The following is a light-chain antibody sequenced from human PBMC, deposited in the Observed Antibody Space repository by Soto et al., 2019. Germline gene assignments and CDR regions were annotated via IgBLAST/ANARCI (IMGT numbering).Light chain of an antibody. CDR3: GSYTTTSTYV. J-gene: IGLJ1*01. Sequence: QSVLTQPASVSGSPGQSITISYSGTSSDVGGYNYVSWYQQHPGKAPKLMIYEVSNRPSGVSNRFSGSKSGNTASLTISGLQTEDEADYYCGSYTTTSTYVFGTGTKLTVL. V-gene: IGLV2-14*01. CDR1: SSDVGGYNY. CDR2: EVS.